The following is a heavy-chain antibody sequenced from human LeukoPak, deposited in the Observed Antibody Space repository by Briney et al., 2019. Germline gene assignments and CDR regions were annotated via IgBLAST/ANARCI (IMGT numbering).Heavy chain of an antibody. D-gene: IGHD4-17*01. CDR3: AGSSYGDYGFTTSSFDY. CDR1: GGTFSSYA. CDR2: IIPIFGIA. Sequence: SVKVSCKASGGTFSSYAISWVRQAPGHGLEWMGRIIPIFGIANYAQKFQGRVTITADKSTSTAYMELSSLRSEDTAVYYCAGSSYGDYGFTTSSFDYWGQGTLVTVSS. V-gene: IGHV1-69*04. J-gene: IGHJ4*02.